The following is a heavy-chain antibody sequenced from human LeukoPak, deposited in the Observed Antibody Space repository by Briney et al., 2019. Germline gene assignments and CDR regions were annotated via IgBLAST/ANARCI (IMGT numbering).Heavy chain of an antibody. CDR3: ARVYSSSWYFRSAEYFQH. Sequence: GGSLRLSCAASGFTVSSNYMNWVRQAPGKGLEWVSIIYSGGITYYADSVKGRFTISRHSSKNTLYLQMNSLRTEDTAVYYCARVYSSSWYFRSAEYFQHWGQGTLVTVSS. V-gene: IGHV3-53*04. CDR1: GFTVSSNY. D-gene: IGHD6-13*01. J-gene: IGHJ1*01. CDR2: IYSGGIT.